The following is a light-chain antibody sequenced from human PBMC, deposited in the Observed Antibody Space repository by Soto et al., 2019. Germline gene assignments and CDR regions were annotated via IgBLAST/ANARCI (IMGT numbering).Light chain of an antibody. J-gene: IGKJ4*01. CDR2: LGS. CDR3: MQALQTLLT. V-gene: IGKV2-28*01. CDR1: QSLLHSNGYNY. Sequence: IVMTQSPLSLPVTPGEPASISCRSSQSLLHSNGYNYSDWYLQKPGQSPPLLIYLGSNRASGVDDMIGGSASATEFTLNISIVEAEDVVSYHCMQALQTLLTFGGGTKVDIK.